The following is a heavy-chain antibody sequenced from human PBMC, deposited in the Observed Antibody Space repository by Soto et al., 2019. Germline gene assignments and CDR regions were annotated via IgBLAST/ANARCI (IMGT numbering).Heavy chain of an antibody. D-gene: IGHD3-16*02. Sequence: PSETLSLTCAVYGGSFSGYYWSWIRQPPGKGLEWIGEINHSGSTNYNPSLKSRVTISVDTSKNQFSLKLSSVTAADTAVYYCARVSADGGERLRLGELSLMYYYYYGMDVWGQGTTVTVSS. CDR3: ARVSADGGERLRLGELSLMYYYYYGMDV. J-gene: IGHJ6*02. V-gene: IGHV4-34*01. CDR2: INHSGST. CDR1: GGSFSGYY.